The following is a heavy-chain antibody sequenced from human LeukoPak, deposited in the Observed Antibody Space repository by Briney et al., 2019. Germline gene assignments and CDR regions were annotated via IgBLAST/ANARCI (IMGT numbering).Heavy chain of an antibody. V-gene: IGHV1-2*02. Sequence: VASVKVSCKASGYTFSDYYMHWVRQAPGQGLQWVGWINPNSGDTHYAQMFQGRVTMTRDTSINTAYMELRRVRSDDTAVYYCAKSAQYSGAWFTGSFDYWGQGTLVTVSS. CDR3: AKSAQYSGAWFTGSFDY. CDR2: INPNSGDT. J-gene: IGHJ4*02. CDR1: GYTFSDYY. D-gene: IGHD6-13*01.